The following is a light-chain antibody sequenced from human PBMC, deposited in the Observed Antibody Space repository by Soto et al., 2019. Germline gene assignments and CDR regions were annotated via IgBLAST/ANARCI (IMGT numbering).Light chain of an antibody. CDR2: DVS. CDR3: SSYTTSVTYV. Sequence: QSALTQPASASGSPGQSITISCTGTSSDVGAYNSVSWYQQHPGKAPKLIIYDVSTRPSGISDRFSGSKSGNTASLTISGLQAEDESDYYCSSYTTSVTYVFGTGTTVTVL. J-gene: IGLJ1*01. V-gene: IGLV2-14*01. CDR1: SSDVGAYNS.